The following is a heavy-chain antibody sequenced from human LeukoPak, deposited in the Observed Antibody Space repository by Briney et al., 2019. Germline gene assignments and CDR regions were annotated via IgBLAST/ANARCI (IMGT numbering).Heavy chain of an antibody. D-gene: IGHD3-9*01. CDR3: ATAPSRLRYFDWLLYGGGDY. J-gene: IGHJ4*02. CDR2: MNPNSGNT. CDR1: GYTFTSYD. Sequence: ASVKVSCKASGYTFTSYDINWVRQATGQGLEWIGWMNPNSGNTGHAQKFQGRVTMTRNTSISTAYMELSSLRSEDTAVYYCATAPSRLRYFDWLLYGGGDYWGQGTLVTVSS. V-gene: IGHV1-8*01.